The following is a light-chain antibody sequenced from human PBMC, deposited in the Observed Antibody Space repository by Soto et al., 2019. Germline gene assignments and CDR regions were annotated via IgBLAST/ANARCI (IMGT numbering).Light chain of an antibody. Sequence: DIQMTQSPSSVSASVGDRVTITCRASQNINTWLAWYQQTAGKAPKLLIYDATRLQSGVPSRFSGSGSGKDFSRTISSLQPEDYATDYCQQSKSFPRTFGGGTKVEIK. V-gene: IGKV1-12*01. CDR3: QQSKSFPRT. J-gene: IGKJ4*01. CDR1: QNINTW. CDR2: DAT.